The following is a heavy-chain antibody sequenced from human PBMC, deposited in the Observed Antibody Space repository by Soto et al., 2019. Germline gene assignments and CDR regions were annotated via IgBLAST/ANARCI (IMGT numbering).Heavy chain of an antibody. Sequence: SETLSLTCTVSGGSISSYYWSWIRQPPGKGLEWIGYIDYSGSTNYNRSLKSRVTISVDTSKNQFSLKLFSVTAADTALSYCARQGWGTMLRQFIPYFDYWCPGTLVTVSS. CDR2: IDYSGST. D-gene: IGHD2-21*01. V-gene: IGHV4-59*01. CDR3: ARQGWGTMLRQFIPYFDY. CDR1: GGSISSYY. J-gene: IGHJ4*02.